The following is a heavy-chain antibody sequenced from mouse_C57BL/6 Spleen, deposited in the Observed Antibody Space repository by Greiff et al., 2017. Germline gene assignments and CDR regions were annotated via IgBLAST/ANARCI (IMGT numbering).Heavy chain of an antibody. CDR3: TSWDSYFDY. V-gene: IGHV1-15*01. CDR2: IDPETGGT. D-gene: IGHD4-1*01. J-gene: IGHJ2*01. CDR1: GYTFTDYE. Sequence: VKLMESGAELVRPGASVTLSCKASGYTFTDYEMHWVKQTPVHGLEWIGAIDPETGGTAYNQKFKGKAILTADKSSSTAYMELRSLTSEDSAVYYCTSWDSYFDYWGQGTTLTVSS.